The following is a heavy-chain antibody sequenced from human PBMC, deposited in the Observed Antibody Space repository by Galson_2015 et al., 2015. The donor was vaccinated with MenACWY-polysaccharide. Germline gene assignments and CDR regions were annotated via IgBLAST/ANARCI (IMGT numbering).Heavy chain of an antibody. V-gene: IGHV4-4*02. CDR3: ATSPPLLVGTKPITYFDY. CDR2: IHHIGST. CDR1: GGSISTGRW. D-gene: IGHD1/OR15-1a*01. J-gene: IGHJ4*02. Sequence: ATLSLTCAVSGGSISTGRWWNWVRQPPGKGLEWIGEIHHIGSTNYNPSLKSRVTISVDRSKSQFSLKLTSVTAADTAIYYCATSPPLLVGTKPITYFDYWGQGTLVTVSS.